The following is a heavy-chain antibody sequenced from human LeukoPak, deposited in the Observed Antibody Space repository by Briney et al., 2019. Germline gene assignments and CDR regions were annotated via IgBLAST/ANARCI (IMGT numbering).Heavy chain of an antibody. Sequence: ASVKVSCKASGGTFSSYALSWVRQAPGQGLEWMGGIIPIFGTANYAQKFQGRVTITTDESTSTAYMELSSLRSEDTAVYYCAAPKNIVVVPAADDAFDIWGQGTMVTVSS. J-gene: IGHJ3*02. D-gene: IGHD2-2*01. CDR1: GGTFSSYA. V-gene: IGHV1-69*05. CDR3: AAPKNIVVVPAADDAFDI. CDR2: IIPIFGTA.